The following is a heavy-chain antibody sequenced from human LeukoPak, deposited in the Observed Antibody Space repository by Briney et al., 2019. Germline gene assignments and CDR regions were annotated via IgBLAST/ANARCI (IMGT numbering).Heavy chain of an antibody. CDR1: GYTLSGYY. Sequence: ASVKVSCKAFGYTLSGYYIHWVRQAPGQGLEWLGWINPNSGETNYAQKFQGGVTLTRDTSISTLYMEVSRLRSDDTAVYFCARYNWNDVVSALDYWGQGTLVTVSS. D-gene: IGHD1-1*01. V-gene: IGHV1-2*02. CDR3: ARYNWNDVVSALDY. J-gene: IGHJ4*02. CDR2: INPNSGET.